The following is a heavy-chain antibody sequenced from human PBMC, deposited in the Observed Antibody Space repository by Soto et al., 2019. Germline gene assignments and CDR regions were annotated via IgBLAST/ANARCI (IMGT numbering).Heavy chain of an antibody. CDR1: GFTFSSYE. J-gene: IGHJ4*02. CDR3: ASTKVDYYDSSGYYYDY. V-gene: IGHV3-48*03. D-gene: IGHD3-22*01. Sequence: GGSLRLSCAASGFTFSSYEMNWVRQAPGKGLEWVSYISSSGSTIYYADSVKGRFTISRDNAKNSLYLQMNSLRAEDTAVYYCASTKVDYYDSSGYYYDYWGQGT. CDR2: ISSSGSTI.